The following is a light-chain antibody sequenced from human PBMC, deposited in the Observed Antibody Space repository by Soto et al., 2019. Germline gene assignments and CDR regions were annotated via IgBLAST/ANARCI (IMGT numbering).Light chain of an antibody. J-gene: IGKJ2*01. CDR1: QSLLHSNEYNY. CDR3: MQGLQLYT. V-gene: IGKV2-28*01. Sequence: DIVMTQSPLSLPVTPGEPASISCRSSQSLLHSNEYNYLDWYLQRPGQSPQLLIYLGSNRASGVPDMFNGSGSGTDFTLKISRVEAEDVGVYYCMQGLQLYTFGQGTRLEVK. CDR2: LGS.